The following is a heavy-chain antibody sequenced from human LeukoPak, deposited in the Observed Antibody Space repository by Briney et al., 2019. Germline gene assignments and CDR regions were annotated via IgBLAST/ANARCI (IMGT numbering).Heavy chain of an antibody. J-gene: IGHJ4*02. CDR3: ARYCSGGSCYSAFDY. CDR1: GFTFSNYE. CDR2: ISDSGSTI. Sequence: QPGGSLRLSCAASGFTFSNYEMNWVRQAPVKGLEWLSYISDSGSTIYYGASVKGRFTISRDNAKNSLFLQMNSLIAEDTAVYYCARYCSGGSCYSAFDYWGQGTLVTVSS. D-gene: IGHD2-15*01. V-gene: IGHV3-48*03.